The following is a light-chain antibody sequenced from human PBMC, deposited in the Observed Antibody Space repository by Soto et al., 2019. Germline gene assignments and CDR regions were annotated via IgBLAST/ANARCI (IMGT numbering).Light chain of an antibody. CDR3: QQYNDWPPGYT. CDR1: QSINTN. J-gene: IGKJ2*01. Sequence: EIVMTQSPATLSVSPGDRAALSCRASQSINTNLAWYQQKPGQAPRVLIYGASTRATGVPARFSGSGSGTEFTHTISSLQSEDFAVYYCQQYNDWPPGYTFGQGTKLEIK. V-gene: IGKV3-15*01. CDR2: GAS.